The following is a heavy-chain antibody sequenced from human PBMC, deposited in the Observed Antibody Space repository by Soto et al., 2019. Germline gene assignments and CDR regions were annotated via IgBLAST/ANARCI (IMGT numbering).Heavy chain of an antibody. CDR1: GASISSGY. D-gene: IGHD3-16*02. V-gene: IGHV4-59*12. CDR3: ARSPPAMLSPNI. Sequence: SETLSLTCHVSGASISSGYWNWIRQPPGKGLEWIGYLDYSGSTNYNPPLKSRATISGDTSKNQISLKLSSVTAADTAVYYCARSPPAMLSPNIWGLGTLVTVSS. CDR2: LDYSGST. J-gene: IGHJ4*02.